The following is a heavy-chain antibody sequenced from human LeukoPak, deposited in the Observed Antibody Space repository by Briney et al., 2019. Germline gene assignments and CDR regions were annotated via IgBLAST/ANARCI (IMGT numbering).Heavy chain of an antibody. CDR3: ARSLITSYDFWTYYYYMDV. CDR1: GYTFTGYY. CDR2: INPNSGGT. J-gene: IGHJ6*03. Sequence: GASVKVSCKASGYTFTGYYMHWVRQAPGQGLEWMGWINPNSGGTNYAQKFQGRVTMTRDTSISTAYMELSRLRSDDTAVYYCARSLITSYDFWTYYYYMDVWGKGTTVTVSS. V-gene: IGHV1-2*02. D-gene: IGHD3-3*01.